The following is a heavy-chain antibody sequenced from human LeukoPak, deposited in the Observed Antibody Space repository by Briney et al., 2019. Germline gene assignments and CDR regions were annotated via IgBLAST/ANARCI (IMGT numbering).Heavy chain of an antibody. J-gene: IGHJ4*02. D-gene: IGHD6-13*01. CDR1: GYTFTGYY. Sequence: GASVKVSCKASGYTFTGYYMHWVRQAPGQGLEWMGWINPNSGGTNYAQKFQGRVTMTRDTSISTAYMELSRLRSDDTAVYYCARRDRGSSWYYYFDYWGQGTLVTVSS. CDR2: INPNSGGT. V-gene: IGHV1-2*02. CDR3: ARRDRGSSWYYYFDY.